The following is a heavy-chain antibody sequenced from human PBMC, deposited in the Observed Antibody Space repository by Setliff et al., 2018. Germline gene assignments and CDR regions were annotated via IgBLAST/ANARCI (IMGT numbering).Heavy chain of an antibody. J-gene: IGHJ4*02. CDR2: INQSGTT. Sequence: SETLSLTCAVSGDSIGNDYWWSWVRQPPERELEWIGEINQSGTTNYNPPLKGRATISVDNSKNQFSLNLSSVTAADTAVYYCARGRAGHSGHWGQGTLVTVSS. D-gene: IGHD6-19*01. V-gene: IGHV4-4*02. CDR3: ARGRAGHSGH. CDR1: GDSIGNDYW.